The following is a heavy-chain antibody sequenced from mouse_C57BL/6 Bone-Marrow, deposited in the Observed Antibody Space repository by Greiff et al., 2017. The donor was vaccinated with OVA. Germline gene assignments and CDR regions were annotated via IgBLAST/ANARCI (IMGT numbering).Heavy chain of an antibody. Sequence: EVMLVESGGGLVKPGGSLKLSCEASGFTFSDYGMHWVRQAPEKGLEWVAYISSGSSTIYYADTVKGRFTISRDNAKNTLFLQMSSLRSEDTAMYYCARPLLCSTAGGWVACWGEGTLVTVSA. D-gene: IGHD1-1*02. CDR3: ARPLLCSTAGGWVAC. J-gene: IGHJ3*01. CDR1: GFTFSDYG. V-gene: IGHV5-17*01. CDR2: ISSGSSTI.